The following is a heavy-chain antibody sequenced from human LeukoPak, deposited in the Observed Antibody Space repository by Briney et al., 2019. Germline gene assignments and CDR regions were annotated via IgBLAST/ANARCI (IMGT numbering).Heavy chain of an antibody. D-gene: IGHD3-10*02. CDR2: ISGSGSSI. Sequence: GGSLRLSCAASGFTFSSYAMNWVRQAPGKGLEWVSYISGSGSSIYYADSVEGRFTISRDNAKHSLYLQMNSLRAEDTAVYYCARDDVLSLGISFDLWGRGTLVTVSS. CDR1: GFTFSSYA. V-gene: IGHV3-48*03. J-gene: IGHJ2*01. CDR3: ARDDVLSLGISFDL.